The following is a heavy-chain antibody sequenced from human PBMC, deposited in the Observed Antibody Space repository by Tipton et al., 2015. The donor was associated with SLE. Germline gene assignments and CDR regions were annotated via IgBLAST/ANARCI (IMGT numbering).Heavy chain of an antibody. CDR1: GGSISGYH. Sequence: TLSLTCTVSGGSISGYHWSWLRQPPGKGLEWNGEVHHTGGNNYNPSLRSRVTISMDTSKSQFSLTLKSVTAADTAVYFCARGELIEGFDPWGQGTLVTVSS. CDR3: ARGELIEGFDP. D-gene: IGHD3-22*01. CDR2: VHHTGGN. J-gene: IGHJ5*02. V-gene: IGHV4-59*12.